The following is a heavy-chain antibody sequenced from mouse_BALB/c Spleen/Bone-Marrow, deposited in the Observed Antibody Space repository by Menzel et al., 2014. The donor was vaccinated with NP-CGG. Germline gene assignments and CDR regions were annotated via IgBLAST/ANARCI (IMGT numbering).Heavy chain of an antibody. D-gene: IGHD2-2*01. CDR3: ARINGYDY. CDR2: IDPSTGRT. V-gene: IGHV1S81*02. CDR1: GYTFTSYW. Sequence: QVQLQQSGAELVKPGASVKLSCKASGYTFTSYWMHWVKQRPGQGLEWIGEIDPSTGRTDYNKKFKSQATLTVDKSSSTAYMHLSSLTSEDSAVYYCARINGYDYWSQGTTLTVSS. J-gene: IGHJ2*01.